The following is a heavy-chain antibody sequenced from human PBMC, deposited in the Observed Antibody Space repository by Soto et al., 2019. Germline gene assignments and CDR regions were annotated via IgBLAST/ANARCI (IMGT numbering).Heavy chain of an antibody. CDR3: ARLVVVPAAKGTRYYYMDV. CDR2: ISSSSSTI. V-gene: IGHV3-48*01. CDR1: GFTFSSYS. J-gene: IGHJ6*03. D-gene: IGHD2-2*01. Sequence: GGSLRLSCAASGFTFSSYSMNWVRQAPGKGLEWVSYISSSSSTIYYADSVKGRFTISRDNAKNSLYLQMNSLRAEDTAVYYCARLVVVPAAKGTRYYYMDVWGKGTTVTVSS.